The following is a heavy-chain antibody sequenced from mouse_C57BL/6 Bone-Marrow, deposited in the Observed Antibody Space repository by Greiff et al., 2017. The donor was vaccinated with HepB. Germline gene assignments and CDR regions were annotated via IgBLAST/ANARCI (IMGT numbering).Heavy chain of an antibody. CDR3: ARRVIYYYGSSQYFDV. J-gene: IGHJ1*03. V-gene: IGHV1-69*01. CDR2: IDPSDSYT. D-gene: IGHD1-1*01. CDR1: GYTFTSYW. Sequence: VQLQQPGAELVMPGASVKLSCKASGYTFTSYWMHWVKQRPGQGLEWIGEIDPSDSYTNYNQKFKGKSTLTVDKSSSTAYMQLSSLTSEDSAVYYCARRVIYYYGSSQYFDVWGTGTTVTVSS.